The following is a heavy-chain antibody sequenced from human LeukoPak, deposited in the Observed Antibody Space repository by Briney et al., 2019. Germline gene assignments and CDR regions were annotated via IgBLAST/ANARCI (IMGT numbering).Heavy chain of an antibody. CDR1: GYTFTGYY. J-gene: IGHJ4*02. D-gene: IGHD2-2*01. Sequence: ASVKVSCKASGYTFTGYYVHWVRQAPGQGLEWMGWINPNTGATNYAQKFQGRVTMTRDTSISTAYMELSRLRSEDTAVYYCASGTTDIVVVPATLRNYYFDYWGQGTLVTVSS. CDR2: INPNTGAT. V-gene: IGHV1-2*02. CDR3: ASGTTDIVVVPATLRNYYFDY.